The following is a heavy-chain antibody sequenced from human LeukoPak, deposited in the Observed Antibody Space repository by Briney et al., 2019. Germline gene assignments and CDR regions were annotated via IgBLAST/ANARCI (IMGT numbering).Heavy chain of an antibody. CDR2: ISRSGSTI. CDR1: GFTFSSYE. CDR3: ARGGSYYYDSSGFYPLDH. V-gene: IGHV3-48*03. Sequence: GGSLRLSCAASGFTFSSYEMNWVRQAPGKGLEWVSYISRSGSTIYYADSVKGRFTISRDNAKNSLYLQMNSLRAEDTAVYYCARGGSYYYDSSGFYPLDHWGQGTLVSVSS. J-gene: IGHJ4*02. D-gene: IGHD3-22*01.